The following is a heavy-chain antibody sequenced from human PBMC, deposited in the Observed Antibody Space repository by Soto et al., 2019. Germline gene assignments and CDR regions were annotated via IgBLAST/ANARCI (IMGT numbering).Heavy chain of an antibody. D-gene: IGHD4-4*01. J-gene: IGHJ4*02. CDR1: GFTFNNYW. V-gene: IGHV3-74*01. CDR2: IQSDGSST. Sequence: EVQLVESGGGLVQPGGSLRLSCAASGFTFNNYWMHWVRQAPGKGLLWVSRIQSDGSSTDYADSVKGRFTISRDNAKNTLYLQMNSLRAEDTAVYYCARVGNPDYWGQGTLVTVSS. CDR3: ARVGNPDY.